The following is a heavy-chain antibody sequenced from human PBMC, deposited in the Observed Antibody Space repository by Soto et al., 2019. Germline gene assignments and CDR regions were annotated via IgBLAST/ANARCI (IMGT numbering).Heavy chain of an antibody. CDR2: IKQDGSEK. CDR1: GFTFSSYW. CDR3: SKYFIVDRGFFDF. D-gene: IGHD3-16*02. Sequence: PGGSLRLSCAASGFTFSSYWMSWVRQAPGKGLEWVANIKQDGSEKYYVDSVKGRFTISRDNAKNTLYLQMNSLRAEDTAVYYCSKYFIVDRGFFDFWGQGTTVTVSS. J-gene: IGHJ4*03. V-gene: IGHV3-7*01.